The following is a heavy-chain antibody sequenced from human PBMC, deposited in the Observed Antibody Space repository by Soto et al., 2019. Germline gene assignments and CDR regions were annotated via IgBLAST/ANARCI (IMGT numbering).Heavy chain of an antibody. CDR2: ISHSGTT. J-gene: IGHJ4*02. Sequence: PSETLSLTCTVSGGSMNNYYWSWIRQPPGEGLEWIAYISHSGTTNYNPSLKSRVTISVDTPKNQFSLKLSSVTAADTAVYYCARPTGLSLHSGSFLHWGLGTLVTVSS. CDR3: ARPTGLSLHSGSFLH. D-gene: IGHD3-10*01. CDR1: GGSMNNYY. V-gene: IGHV4-59*01.